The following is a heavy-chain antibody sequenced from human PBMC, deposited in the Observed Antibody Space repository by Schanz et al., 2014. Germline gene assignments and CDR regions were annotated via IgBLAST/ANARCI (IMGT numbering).Heavy chain of an antibody. CDR2: TIPMINEA. V-gene: IGHV1-69*04. D-gene: IGHD3-9*01. Sequence: QLQLVQSGPEVAEPGSSVKVSCKTSGGTFSNHGITWGRQAPGQGFEWIGRTIPMINEAKYADNFRGRVSMAADKSTSTAFMVLSGLTHEDTATYYCARDAADCLAGYYLDTWGQGTLVVVSS. J-gene: IGHJ4*02. CDR1: GGTFSNHG. CDR3: ARDAADCLAGYYLDT.